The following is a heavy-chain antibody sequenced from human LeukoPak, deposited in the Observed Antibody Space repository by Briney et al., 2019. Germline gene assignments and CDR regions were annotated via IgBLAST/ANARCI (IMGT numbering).Heavy chain of an antibody. V-gene: IGHV3-23*01. CDR3: AKGNYGEKIDY. CDR1: GFTFSYYA. CDR2: ISSVDDAT. Sequence: GGSLRLSCAASGFTFSYYAMSWVRQAPGKGLEWASVISSVDDATYYADSVKGRFTISRDNSKNTLYLQMNSLKAEDAALYYCAKGNYGEKIDYWGPGTLVTVSS. D-gene: IGHD4-17*01. J-gene: IGHJ4*02.